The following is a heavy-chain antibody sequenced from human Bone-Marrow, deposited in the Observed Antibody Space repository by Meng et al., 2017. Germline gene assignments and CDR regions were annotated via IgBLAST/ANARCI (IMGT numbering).Heavy chain of an antibody. CDR3: AKDLGRIAVAGTRY. Sequence: GESLKISCAASGFTVSKKYMTWVRQALGRGLEWVSVIYSAGNTYYADSVKGRFTISRDNSKNTLFLQMNSLRAEDTAVYYCAKDLGRIAVAGTRYWGQGTLVTVSS. V-gene: IGHV3-53*01. D-gene: IGHD6-19*01. CDR1: GFTVSKKY. CDR2: IYSAGNT. J-gene: IGHJ4*02.